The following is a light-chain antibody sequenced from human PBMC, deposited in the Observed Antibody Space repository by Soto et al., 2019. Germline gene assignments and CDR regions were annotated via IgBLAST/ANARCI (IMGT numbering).Light chain of an antibody. CDR2: DAS. Sequence: DIQMTQSPSSLSAFVGDRVTITCQASQDINIYLNWYQQKPGKAPKLLIYDASNLATGVPSKFRGGGADTDFTFTISSLQPEDIATYYCQQYGNLPLSFGGGTKVEIK. CDR3: QQYGNLPLS. V-gene: IGKV1-33*01. CDR1: QDINIY. J-gene: IGKJ4*01.